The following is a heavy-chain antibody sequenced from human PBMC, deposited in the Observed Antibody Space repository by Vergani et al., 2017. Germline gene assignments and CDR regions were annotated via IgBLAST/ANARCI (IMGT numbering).Heavy chain of an antibody. V-gene: IGHV2-70*04. CDR3: ARTLSDGHGYYLHY. Sequence: QVTLKESGPALVKPTQTLTLTCTFSGFSLTTYGMRVSWIRQPPGKALEWLARIYWDDDTYYRTSLRTRLTISKDTFKNQVALTMTNMDPVDTATYYCARTLSDGHGYYLHYWGQGTLVTVSS. CDR1: GFSLTTYGMR. CDR2: IYWDDDT. J-gene: IGHJ4*02. D-gene: IGHD3-22*01.